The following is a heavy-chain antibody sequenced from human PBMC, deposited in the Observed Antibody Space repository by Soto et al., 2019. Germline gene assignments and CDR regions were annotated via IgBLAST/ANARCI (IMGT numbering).Heavy chain of an antibody. V-gene: IGHV4-61*08. Sequence: SETLSLTCTVSGGSISSGDYYWSWIRQPPGKGLEWIGYIYYSGSTNYNTSLKSRVTISVDTSKNQFSLKLSSVTAADTAVYYCAGGCSGGSCYDYWGQGTLVTVSS. CDR3: AGGCSGGSCYDY. J-gene: IGHJ4*02. D-gene: IGHD2-15*01. CDR1: GGSISSGDYY. CDR2: IYYSGST.